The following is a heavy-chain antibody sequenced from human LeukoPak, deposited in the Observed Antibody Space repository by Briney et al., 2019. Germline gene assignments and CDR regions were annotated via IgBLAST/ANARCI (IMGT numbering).Heavy chain of an antibody. CDR2: ISYDGSNK. Sequence: PGRSLRLSCAASGFTFSSYTMHWVRQAPGKGLEWVAVISYDGSNKYYADSVKGRFTISRDNSKNTLYLQMNSLRAEDTAVYYCARDLGPYGDYGDYFDYWGQGTLVTASS. CDR3: ARDLGPYGDYGDYFDY. V-gene: IGHV3-30*04. CDR1: GFTFSSYT. J-gene: IGHJ4*02. D-gene: IGHD4-17*01.